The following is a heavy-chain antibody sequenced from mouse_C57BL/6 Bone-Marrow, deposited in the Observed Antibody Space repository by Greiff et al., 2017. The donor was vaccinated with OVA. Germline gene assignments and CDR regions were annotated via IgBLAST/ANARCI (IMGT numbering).Heavy chain of an antibody. CDR1: GFNFKNNY. V-gene: IGHV14-3*01. J-gene: IGHJ2*01. CDR2: IDPANGNT. D-gene: IGHD1-1*01. Sequence: VQLQQSVAELVKPGASVKLSCTASGFNFKNNYMHWVKQRPEQGLEWIGRIDPANGNTKYAQKFKGKATITADTSSNTAYLQLSSLTSEDAAIYYCARNYGSSPDYWGQGTTLTVSS. CDR3: ARNYGSSPDY.